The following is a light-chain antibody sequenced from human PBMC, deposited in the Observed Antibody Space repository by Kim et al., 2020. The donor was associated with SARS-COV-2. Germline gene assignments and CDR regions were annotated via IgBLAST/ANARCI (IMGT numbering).Light chain of an antibody. J-gene: IGLJ1*01. CDR3: YSTDSSGNHYV. CDR1: ALPKKY. V-gene: IGLV3-10*01. Sequence: SPGQTASITCSGAALPKKYASWYQQKSGQAPVLVIYEDSKRPSGIPERFSGSSSGTMATLTISGAQVEDEADYYCYSTDSSGNHYVFGTGTKVTVL. CDR2: EDS.